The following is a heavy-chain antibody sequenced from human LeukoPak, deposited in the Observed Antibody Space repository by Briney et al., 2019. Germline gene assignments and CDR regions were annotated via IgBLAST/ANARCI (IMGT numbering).Heavy chain of an antibody. CDR1: GGSISSGDYC. Sequence: PSETLSLTCTVSGGSISSGDYCWSWIRQPPGKGLEWIGYIYYSGSTYYNPSLKSRVTISVDTSKNQFSLKLSSVTAADTAVYYCARATYYYGSGSYPLHYFDYWGQGTLVTVSS. J-gene: IGHJ4*02. D-gene: IGHD3-10*01. V-gene: IGHV4-30-4*01. CDR2: IYYSGST. CDR3: ARATYYYGSGSYPLHYFDY.